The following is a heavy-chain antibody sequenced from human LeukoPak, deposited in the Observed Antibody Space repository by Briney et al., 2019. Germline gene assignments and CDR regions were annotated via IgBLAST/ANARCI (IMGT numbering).Heavy chain of an antibody. Sequence: TASETLSLTCTVSGYSISSGYYWGWIRQPPGKGLEWIGSIYHSGSTYYNPSLKSRVTISVDTSKNQFSLKLSSVTAADTAVYYCARVNTDYYDSGGLCLDYWGQGTLVTVSS. CDR2: IYHSGST. J-gene: IGHJ4*02. V-gene: IGHV4-38-2*02. CDR1: GYSISSGYY. CDR3: ARVNTDYYDSGGLCLDY. D-gene: IGHD3-22*01.